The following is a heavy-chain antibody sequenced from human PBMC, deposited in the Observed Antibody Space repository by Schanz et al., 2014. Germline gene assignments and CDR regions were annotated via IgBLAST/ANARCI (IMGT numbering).Heavy chain of an antibody. J-gene: IGHJ4*02. CDR2: IPWNGAAI. D-gene: IGHD3-10*01. CDR1: GFTFSTHA. CDR3: ARIGGSVFDY. Sequence: VQLVESGGGVVQPGRSLRLSCAASGFTFSTHAMHWVRQAPGKGLEWVSNIPWNGAAIGYAGSVRGRFTISRDSAKNSLYLEMNSLRVEDTAVYYCARIGGSVFDYWAQGTLVTVSS. V-gene: IGHV3-9*01.